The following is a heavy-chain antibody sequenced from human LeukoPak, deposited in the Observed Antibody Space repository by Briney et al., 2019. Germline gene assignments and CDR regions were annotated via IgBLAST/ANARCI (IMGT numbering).Heavy chain of an antibody. D-gene: IGHD2-15*01. Sequence: PSETLSLTCAVYGGSFSGYYWSWIRQPPGKGLEWIGEINHSGSTNYNPSLKSRVTISVDTSKNQFSLKLSSVTAADTAVYYCARNSCPSGSCYDNRGYFDYWGQGTLVTVSS. J-gene: IGHJ4*02. CDR2: INHSGST. CDR1: GGSFSGYY. CDR3: ARNSCPSGSCYDNRGYFDY. V-gene: IGHV4-34*01.